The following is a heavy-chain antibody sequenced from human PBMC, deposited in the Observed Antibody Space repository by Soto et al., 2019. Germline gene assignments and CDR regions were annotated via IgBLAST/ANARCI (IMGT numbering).Heavy chain of an antibody. Sequence: PGGSLRLSCAASGFTVSSNYMSWVRQAPGKGLEWVSVIYSGGSTYYADSVKGRFTISRDNSKNTLYLQMNSLRAEDTAVYYCARIGGPISGSWDVWGQGTTVTVSS. CDR2: IYSGGST. D-gene: IGHD3-3*01. CDR1: GFTVSSNY. V-gene: IGHV3-53*01. J-gene: IGHJ6*02. CDR3: ARIGGPISGSWDV.